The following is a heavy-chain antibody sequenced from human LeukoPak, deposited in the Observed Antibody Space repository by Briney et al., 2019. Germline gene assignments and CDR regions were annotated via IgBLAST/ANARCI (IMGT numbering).Heavy chain of an antibody. Sequence: ASVKVSCKASGYTFTGYYMRWVRQAPGQGLEWMGWLNPNSGGTNYAQKFQGRVTMTRDTSISTAYMELSRLRSDDTAVYYCARDYCSGGSCYSEFFRFDPWGQGTLVTVSS. D-gene: IGHD2-15*01. CDR2: LNPNSGGT. CDR1: GYTFTGYY. J-gene: IGHJ5*02. V-gene: IGHV1-2*02. CDR3: ARDYCSGGSCYSEFFRFDP.